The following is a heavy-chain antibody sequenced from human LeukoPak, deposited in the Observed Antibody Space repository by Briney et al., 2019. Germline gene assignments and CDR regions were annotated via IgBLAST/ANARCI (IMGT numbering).Heavy chain of an antibody. Sequence: GGSLRLSCAASGFTFSSYSIHWVRQAPGKGLEWVAVISYDGSNKYYADSVKGRFTISRDNSKNTLYLQMNSLRVEDTAVYYCARGGHSVSYFDCWGQGTLVTVSS. J-gene: IGHJ4*02. CDR2: ISYDGSNK. V-gene: IGHV3-30*03. D-gene: IGHD4-23*01. CDR3: ARGGHSVSYFDC. CDR1: GFTFSSYS.